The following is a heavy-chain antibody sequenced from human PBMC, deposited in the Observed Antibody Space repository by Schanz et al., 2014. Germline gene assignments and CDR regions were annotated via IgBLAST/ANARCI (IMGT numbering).Heavy chain of an antibody. D-gene: IGHD3-22*01. Sequence: EVQLVQSGGGLVQPGGSLRLSCAASGFTFSSHWMHWVRQDPGKGLVWVARTNSVGSNTDYADSVTGRFTISRDNAKNTLYLQMNTLRAEDTAVYYCAMKMKVGVYGGKGHDSLDIWGQGTMVTVSS. J-gene: IGHJ3*02. V-gene: IGHV3-74*01. CDR1: GFTFSSHW. CDR3: AMKMKVGVYGGKGHDSLDI. CDR2: TNSVGSNT.